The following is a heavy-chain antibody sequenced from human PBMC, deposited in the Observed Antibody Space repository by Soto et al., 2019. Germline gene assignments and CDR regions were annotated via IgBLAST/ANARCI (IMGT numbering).Heavy chain of an antibody. CDR1: GYTFTSYD. CDR2: MNPNSGNT. V-gene: IGHV1-8*01. CDR3: AITLSIAAHLDY. D-gene: IGHD6-6*01. J-gene: IGHJ4*02. Sequence: QVQLVQSGAEVKKPGASVKVSCKASGYTFTSYDINWVRQATGQGLEWMGWMNPNSGNTGYAQKFQGRVTMTRNTSLSTAYMELRSLRSEDTAVYYCAITLSIAAHLDYWGKGTLVTVSS.